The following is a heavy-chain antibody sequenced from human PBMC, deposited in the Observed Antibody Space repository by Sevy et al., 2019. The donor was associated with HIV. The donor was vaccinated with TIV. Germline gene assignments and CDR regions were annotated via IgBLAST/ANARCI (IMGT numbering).Heavy chain of an antibody. V-gene: IGHV4-31*03. Sequence: SETLSLTCTVSGGSISSLNYYWSWIRQHPGKGLEWIGYISYSGRTYYNPSLKSRVTISVDTSKNQFSLKLSSVTAADTAVYYCARANAYLASEAFDIWGQGTLVTVSS. J-gene: IGHJ3*02. D-gene: IGHD1-26*01. CDR1: GGSISSLNYY. CDR2: ISYSGRT. CDR3: ARANAYLASEAFDI.